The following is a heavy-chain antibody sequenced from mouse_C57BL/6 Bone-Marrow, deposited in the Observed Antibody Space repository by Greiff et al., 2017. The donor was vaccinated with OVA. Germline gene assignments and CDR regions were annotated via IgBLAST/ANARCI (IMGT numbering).Heavy chain of an antibody. V-gene: IGHV1-81*01. Sequence: VMLVESGAELARPGASVKLSCKASGYTFTSYGISWVKQRTGQGLEWIGEIYPRSGNSYYNEKFKGKATLTADKSSSTAYMELRSLTSEDSAVYFCARYGLSGFAYWGQGTLVTVSA. D-gene: IGHD3-1*01. CDR2: IYPRSGNS. J-gene: IGHJ3*01. CDR1: GYTFTSYG. CDR3: ARYGLSGFAY.